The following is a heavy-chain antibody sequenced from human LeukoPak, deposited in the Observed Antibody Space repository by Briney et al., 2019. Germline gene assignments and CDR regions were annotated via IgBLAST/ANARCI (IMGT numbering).Heavy chain of an antibody. CDR3: ARLGGATGYSSGWYSNYFDY. D-gene: IGHD6-19*01. CDR1: GFTFSSYS. Sequence: PGGSLRLSCAASGFTFSSYSMNWVRQAPGKGLEWVSSISSSSSYIYYADSVKGRFTISRDNAKNSLYLQMNSLRAEDTAVYHCARLGGATGYSSGWYSNYFDYWGQGTLVTVSS. J-gene: IGHJ4*02. CDR2: ISSSSSYI. V-gene: IGHV3-21*01.